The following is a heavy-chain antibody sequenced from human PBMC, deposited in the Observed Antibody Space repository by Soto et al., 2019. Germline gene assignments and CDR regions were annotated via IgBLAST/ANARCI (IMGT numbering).Heavy chain of an antibody. V-gene: IGHV4-59*01. CDR2: IYYSGST. D-gene: IGHD3-22*01. J-gene: IGHJ3*02. CDR3: ARDRENDSSGYDAFDI. Sequence: LETLSLTCTVSGGSISSYYWSWIRQPPGKGLEWIGYIYYSGSTNYNPSLKSRVTISVDTSKNQFSLKLSSVTAADTAVYYCARDRENDSSGYDAFDIWGQGTMVTVSS. CDR1: GGSISSYY.